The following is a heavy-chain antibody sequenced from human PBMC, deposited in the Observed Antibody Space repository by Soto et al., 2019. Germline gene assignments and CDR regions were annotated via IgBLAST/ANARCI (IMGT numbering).Heavy chain of an antibody. CDR2: INYDGSST. V-gene: IGHV3-74*01. J-gene: IGHJ6*02. Sequence: LRLSCAASGFFFSGFWMHWVRQAPGKGLVWVSHINYDGSSTTFADSVKGRFSISRDNAKNTVYLQMSSLGAEDTAVYYCARGHYYAMDVWGQGATVTVSS. CDR3: ARGHYYAMDV. CDR1: GFFFSGFW.